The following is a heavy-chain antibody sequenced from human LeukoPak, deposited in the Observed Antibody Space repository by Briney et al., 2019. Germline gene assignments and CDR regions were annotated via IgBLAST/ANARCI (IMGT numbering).Heavy chain of an antibody. Sequence: SETLSLTCTVSGDSISNYYWSWIRQPAGKGLEWIGRIYTSGSTDYNPSLKSRVTMSVDTSKNQFSLKVNSVTAADTAVYYCARGPPPDFDYWGLGTLVTVSS. CDR2: IYTSGST. CDR3: ARGPPPDFDY. J-gene: IGHJ4*02. CDR1: GDSISNYY. V-gene: IGHV4-4*07.